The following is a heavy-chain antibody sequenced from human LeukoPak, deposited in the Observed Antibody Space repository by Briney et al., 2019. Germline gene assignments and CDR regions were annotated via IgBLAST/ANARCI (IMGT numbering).Heavy chain of an antibody. CDR1: GYSFTSYG. Sequence: ASVKVSCKASGYSFTSYGISWVRQAPGQGLEWMGWINPNGGDTNYAQKFQGRVTMTRDTSISTAYMELRSLRSDDTAVYYCARGDILTGYCSFDYWGQGTLVTVSS. CDR3: ARGDILTGYCSFDY. D-gene: IGHD3-9*01. V-gene: IGHV1-2*02. CDR2: INPNGGDT. J-gene: IGHJ4*02.